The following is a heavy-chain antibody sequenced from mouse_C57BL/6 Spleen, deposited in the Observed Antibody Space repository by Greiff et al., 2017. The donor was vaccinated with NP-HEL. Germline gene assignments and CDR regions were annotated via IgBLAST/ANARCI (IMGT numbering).Heavy chain of an antibody. D-gene: IGHD1-1*01. V-gene: IGHV1-63*01. CDR1: GYTFTNYW. J-gene: IGHJ4*01. Sequence: QVQLKQSGAELVRPGTSVKMSCEASGYTFTNYWIGWAKQRPGHGLEWIGDIYPGGGYTNYNEKFKGKATLTADKSSSTAYMQFSSLTAEDSAIYYGARSAGSSAAMDYWGQGTSVTVSS. CDR3: ARSAGSSAAMDY. CDR2: IYPGGGYT.